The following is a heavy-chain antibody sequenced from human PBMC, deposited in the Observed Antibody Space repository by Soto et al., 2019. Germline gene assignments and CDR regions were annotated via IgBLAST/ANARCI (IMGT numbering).Heavy chain of an antibody. J-gene: IGHJ3*02. CDR2: INPSGGST. D-gene: IGHD3-10*01. CDR3: ARPGVLLWFGETHDAFDI. V-gene: IGHV1-46*03. CDR1: GYTFTSYY. Sequence: QVQLVQSGAEVKKPGASVKVSCKASGYTFTSYYMHWVRQAPGQGLEWMGIINPSGGSTSYAQKFKGRGTMTRDTSTSTVYMELSSLRSEDTAVYYCARPGVLLWFGETHDAFDIWGQGTMVTVSS.